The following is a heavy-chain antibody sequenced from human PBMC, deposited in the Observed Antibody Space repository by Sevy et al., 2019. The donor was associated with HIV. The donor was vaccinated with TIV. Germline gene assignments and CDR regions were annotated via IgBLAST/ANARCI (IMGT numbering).Heavy chain of an antibody. D-gene: IGHD2-2*01. CDR3: VKRARVPIGNNWFDT. CDR1: GFTFSSYA. J-gene: IGHJ5*02. V-gene: IGHV3-23*01. Sequence: GGSLRLSCAASGFTFSSYAMNWVRQAPGKGLEWVSVISAIDGTTYYADSVKGRFTISRDNSKNTLYLQMNSLIAEDTAVYYCVKRARVPIGNNWFDTWGQGTLVTVSS. CDR2: ISAIDGTT.